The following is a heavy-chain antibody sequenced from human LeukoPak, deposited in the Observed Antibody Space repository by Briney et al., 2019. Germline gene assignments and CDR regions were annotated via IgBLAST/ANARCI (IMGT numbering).Heavy chain of an antibody. D-gene: IGHD6-19*01. Sequence: ASVKVSCKVSGYTLTELPMHWVRQAPGKGLEWMGGFDPEDGETIYAQKFQGRVTMTEDTSTDTAYMELSSLRSEDTAVYYCATTYSSGWYYWFDPWGQGTLVTVSS. CDR3: ATTYSSGWYYWFDP. J-gene: IGHJ5*02. V-gene: IGHV1-24*01. CDR2: FDPEDGET. CDR1: GYTLTELP.